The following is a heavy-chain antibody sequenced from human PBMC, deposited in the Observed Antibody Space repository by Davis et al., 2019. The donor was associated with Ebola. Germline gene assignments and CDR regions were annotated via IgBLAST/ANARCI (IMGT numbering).Heavy chain of an antibody. CDR2: IYNSGRT. D-gene: IGHD2-8*02. CDR1: GFTFSSYEM. CDR3: ARGPPGAFFDY. V-gene: IGHV4-4*02. Sequence: GSLRLSCAASGFTFSSYEMNWVRQAPGKGLEWIGEIYNSGRTNYNPSLKSRVTISVDKSKNQFSLKLSSVTAADTALYYCARGPPGAFFDYWGQGALVTVSS. J-gene: IGHJ4*02.